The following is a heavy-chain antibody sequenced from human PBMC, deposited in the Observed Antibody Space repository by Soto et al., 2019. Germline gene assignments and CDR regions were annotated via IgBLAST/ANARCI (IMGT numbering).Heavy chain of an antibody. Sequence: SVKVSCKAAGVTFSSYAISWVRQAPGQGLEWMGGIIPIFGTANYAQKFQGRVTITADESTSTAYMELRSLRSDDTVVYYCARDRLGATGDYWGQGTLVTVSS. J-gene: IGHJ4*02. CDR2: IIPIFGTA. V-gene: IGHV1-69*13. CDR1: GVTFSSYA. D-gene: IGHD1-26*01. CDR3: ARDRLGATGDY.